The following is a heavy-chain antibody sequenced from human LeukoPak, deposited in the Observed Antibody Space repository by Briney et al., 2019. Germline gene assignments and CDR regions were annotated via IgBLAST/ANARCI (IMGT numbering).Heavy chain of an antibody. CDR3: AGIPPHYDSSGYYYPENYYFDY. CDR2: IKQDGSEK. V-gene: IGHV3-7*01. Sequence: PGGSLRLSCAASGFTFSSYWMSWVRQAPEKGLEWVANIKQDGSEKYYVDSVKGRFTISRDNAKNSLYLQMNSLRAEDTAVYYCAGIPPHYDSSGYYYPENYYFDYWGQGTLVTVSS. D-gene: IGHD3-22*01. CDR1: GFTFSSYW. J-gene: IGHJ4*02.